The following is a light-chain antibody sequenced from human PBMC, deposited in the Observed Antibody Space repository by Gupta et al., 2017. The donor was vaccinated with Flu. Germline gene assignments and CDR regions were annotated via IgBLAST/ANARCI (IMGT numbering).Light chain of an antibody. CDR2: KAS. CDR1: HSISSW. Sequence: DIQMTQSPSNLSASVGDRVTIPCRASHSISSWLAWYQQKPGEAPKLLIYKASGVQSGVPSMFSGSGSGTEFTLTISGLQPDDFAIYYCQQYNSYSSTFGPGTKVDIK. J-gene: IGKJ3*01. V-gene: IGKV1-5*03. CDR3: QQYNSYSST.